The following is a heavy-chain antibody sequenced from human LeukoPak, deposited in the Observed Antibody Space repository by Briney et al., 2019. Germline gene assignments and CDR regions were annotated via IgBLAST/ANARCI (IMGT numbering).Heavy chain of an antibody. CDR3: AKTARTFAS. J-gene: IGHJ5*02. CDR1: GDSISSFY. CDR2: IYINGDT. V-gene: IGHV4-4*09. Sequence: PETLPLTCTVSGDSISSFYWSWIRQAPGKGLECIGFIYINGDTSYNPSLKGRATLSLDTSKNQFSLRLTSVTAADTAVYYCAKTARTFASWGPGTLVTVSS. D-gene: IGHD1-7*01.